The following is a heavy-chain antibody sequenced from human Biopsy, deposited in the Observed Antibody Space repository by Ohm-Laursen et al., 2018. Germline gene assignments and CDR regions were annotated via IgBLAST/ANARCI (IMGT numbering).Heavy chain of an antibody. CDR1: GVSISSYF. V-gene: IGHV4-59*07. CDR2: IYYSGST. CDR3: ARGNEVMVTGPYFFDY. J-gene: IGHJ4*02. Sequence: SDTLSLTCAVSGVSISSYFWSWIRQTPGKGLEWIGDIYYSGSTKYNPSLKSRVTISVDMSKSQLSLKLTSVTTADTAVYYCARGNEVMVTGPYFFDYWGQGTLVIVSS. D-gene: IGHD2-21*02.